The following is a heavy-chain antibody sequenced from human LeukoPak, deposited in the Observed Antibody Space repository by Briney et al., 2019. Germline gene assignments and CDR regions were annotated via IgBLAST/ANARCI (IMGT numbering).Heavy chain of an antibody. V-gene: IGHV3-21*01. Sequence: GGSLRLSCAASGFTFSSYSMNWVRQAPGKGLEWVSSISSSSSYIYYADSVKGRFTISRDNAKNSLYLQMNSLRAEDTAVYYCAGGGPHGYYFDYWGQGTLVTVSS. J-gene: IGHJ4*02. CDR1: GFTFSSYS. CDR2: ISSSSSYI. CDR3: AGGGPHGYYFDY. D-gene: IGHD1-26*01.